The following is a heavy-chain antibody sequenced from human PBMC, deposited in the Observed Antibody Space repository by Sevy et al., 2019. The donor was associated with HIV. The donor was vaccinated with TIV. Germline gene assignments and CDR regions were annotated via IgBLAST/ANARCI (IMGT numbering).Heavy chain of an antibody. Sequence: GGSLRLSCAASGISFSNYWMSWVRQAPGKGLEWVANINQDGSEKKFVGSVKGRFTISRDKAKNSVYLQMNSRTAEDTAVYYCARDRWAKYPEDGFDIWGQGTMVTVSS. V-gene: IGHV3-7*01. CDR2: INQDGSEK. J-gene: IGHJ3*02. CDR3: ARDRWAKYPEDGFDI. CDR1: GISFSNYW.